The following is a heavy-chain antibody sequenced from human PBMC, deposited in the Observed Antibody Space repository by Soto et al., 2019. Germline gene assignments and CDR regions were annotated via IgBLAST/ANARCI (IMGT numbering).Heavy chain of an antibody. J-gene: IGHJ3*02. V-gene: IGHV1-8*01. Sequence: ASVKVSCKASGYTFTSYDINWVRQATGQGLEWMGWMNPNSGNTGYAQKFQGRVTMTRNTSISTAYMELSSLRSEDTAVYYCARGRGEIIVVVPAAMFSGDAFDIWGQGTMVTVSS. D-gene: IGHD2-2*01. CDR3: ARGRGEIIVVVPAAMFSGDAFDI. CDR2: MNPNSGNT. CDR1: GYTFTSYD.